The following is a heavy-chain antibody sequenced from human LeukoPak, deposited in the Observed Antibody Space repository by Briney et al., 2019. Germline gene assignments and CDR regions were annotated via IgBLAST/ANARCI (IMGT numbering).Heavy chain of an antibody. D-gene: IGHD3-22*01. CDR2: ISGSGGST. Sequence: GGSLRLSCAASGFTFSSYAMSWVRQAPGKGLEWVSAISGSGGSTYYADSVKGRFTISRDNSKNSLYLQMNSLRAEDTAVYYCARPRTYYYDSSGLAEWGQGTLVTVSS. CDR3: ARPRTYYYDSSGLAE. J-gene: IGHJ4*02. V-gene: IGHV3-23*01. CDR1: GFTFSSYA.